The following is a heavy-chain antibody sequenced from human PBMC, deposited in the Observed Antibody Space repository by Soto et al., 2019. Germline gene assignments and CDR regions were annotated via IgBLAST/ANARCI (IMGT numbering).Heavy chain of an antibody. D-gene: IGHD1-7*01. J-gene: IGHJ6*03. Sequence: GGSLRLSCAASGFTVSSNYMSWVRQAPGKGLEWVSVIYSGGSTYYADSVKGRFTISRHNSKNTLYLQMNSLRAEDTSVYYCARVLAGTTHYYYYYMDVWGKGTTVTVSS. CDR2: IYSGGST. CDR3: ARVLAGTTHYYYYYMDV. V-gene: IGHV3-53*04. CDR1: GFTVSSNY.